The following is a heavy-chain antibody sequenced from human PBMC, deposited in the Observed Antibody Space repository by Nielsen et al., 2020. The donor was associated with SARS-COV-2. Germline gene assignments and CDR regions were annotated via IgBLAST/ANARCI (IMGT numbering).Heavy chain of an antibody. D-gene: IGHD1/OR15-1a*01. CDR1: GFTFSSYG. V-gene: IGHV3-30*03. J-gene: IGHJ6*03. CDR3: ARTREHTLYYYYYMDV. Sequence: LSLTCAASGFTFSSYGMHWVRQAPGKGLEWVAVISYDGSNKYYADSVKGRFTISRDNSKNTLYLQMNSLRAEDKAVYCCARTREHTLYYYYYMDVWGKGTTVTVSS. CDR2: ISYDGSNK.